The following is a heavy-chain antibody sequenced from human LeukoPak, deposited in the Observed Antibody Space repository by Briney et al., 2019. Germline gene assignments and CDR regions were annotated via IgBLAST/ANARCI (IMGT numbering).Heavy chain of an antibody. J-gene: IGHJ3*02. Sequence: SETLSLTCAVYGGSFSGYYWSWIRQPPGKGLEWIGEINHSGSTNYNPSLKSRVTISVDTSKNQFSLKLSSVTAADTAVYYCARRGPPSDAFDIWGQGTMVTVSS. CDR3: ARRGPPSDAFDI. CDR1: GGSFSGYY. D-gene: IGHD3-10*01. V-gene: IGHV4-34*01. CDR2: INHSGST.